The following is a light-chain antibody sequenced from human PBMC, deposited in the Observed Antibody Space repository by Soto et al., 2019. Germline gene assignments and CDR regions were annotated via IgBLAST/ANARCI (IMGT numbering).Light chain of an antibody. V-gene: IGKV3-20*01. J-gene: IGKJ1*01. CDR3: QQYGSSPRT. Sequence: EIVLTQSPGTLSLSPGERATLSCRASQSVSSSYLAWYQQKPGQAPRLLIYGSSSRATVIPARFSGSGSGTNFTLTISSREPEDFAVYYCQQYGSSPRTFGQGTKVEIK. CDR2: GSS. CDR1: QSVSSSY.